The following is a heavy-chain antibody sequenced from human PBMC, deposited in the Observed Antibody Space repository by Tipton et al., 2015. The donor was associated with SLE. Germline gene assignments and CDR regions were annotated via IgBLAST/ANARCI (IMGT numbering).Heavy chain of an antibody. J-gene: IGHJ3*02. CDR1: GGTFSSYA. D-gene: IGHD2-2*02. CDR2: IIPIFGTA. Sequence: QSGAEVKKPGSSVKVSCKASGGTFSSYAISWVRQAPGQGLEWMGGIIPIFGTANYAQKFQGRVTITTDESTSTAYMELSSLRPEATDVYYCAVVPAAINAFDIWGQGTMVTVSS. CDR3: AVVPAAINAFDI. V-gene: IGHV1-69*05.